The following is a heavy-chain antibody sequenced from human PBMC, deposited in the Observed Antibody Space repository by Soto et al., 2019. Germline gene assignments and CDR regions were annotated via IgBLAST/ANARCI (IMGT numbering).Heavy chain of an antibody. J-gene: IGHJ4*02. CDR1: GYTFTSYS. CDR3: ARALYDSSGYNTLGFDS. CDR2: ISPSGGTT. D-gene: IGHD3-22*01. Sequence: GASVKVSCKASGYTFTSYSIHWVRQAPGQGLEWMGIISPSGGTTTNAQKFQGRLTLTRDTSTSTVYMELSSLKSEDTAVYYCARALYDSSGYNTLGFDSWGQGTLVTVSS. V-gene: IGHV1-46*01.